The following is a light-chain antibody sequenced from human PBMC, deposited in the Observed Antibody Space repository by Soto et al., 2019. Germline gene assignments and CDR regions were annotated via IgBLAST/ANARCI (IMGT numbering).Light chain of an antibody. CDR1: QSVSSSY. J-gene: IGKJ2*01. CDR3: QQYGSSPYT. Sequence: EIVLTQSPGTLSLSPGERATLSCRASQSVSSSYLAWYQQKPGQAPRLLIYVASSRAAGIPDRFSGSGSGTDFTLTISRLEPEDFAVYFCQQYGSSPYTFCQGTRLDIK. CDR2: VAS. V-gene: IGKV3-20*01.